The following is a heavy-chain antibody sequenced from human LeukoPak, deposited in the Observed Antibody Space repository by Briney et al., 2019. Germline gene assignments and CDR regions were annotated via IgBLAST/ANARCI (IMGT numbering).Heavy chain of an antibody. D-gene: IGHD7-27*01. CDR1: GGSFSGYY. V-gene: IGHV4-34*01. Sequence: SETLSLTCAVYGGSFSGYYWSWIRQPPGMGLEWIGEINHSGSTNYNPSLKSRVTISVDTSKNQFSLKLSSVTAADTAVYYCARGLGIFDYWGQGTLVTVSS. CDR3: ARGLGIFDY. J-gene: IGHJ4*02. CDR2: INHSGST.